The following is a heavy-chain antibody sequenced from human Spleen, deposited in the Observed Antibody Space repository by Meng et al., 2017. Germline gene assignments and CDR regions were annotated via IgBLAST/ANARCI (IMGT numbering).Heavy chain of an antibody. CDR1: GFSLSTSGVG. CDR2: IYWDDDK. J-gene: IGHJ4*02. Sequence: QNTLEATGPTLVKPPQTLKLTCTFSGFSLSTSGVGVGWIRQPPGKALEWLALIYWDDDKRYSPSLKSRLTITKDTSKNQVVLTMTNMDPVDTATYYCAHFDYYGSGSSVDYWGQGTLVTVSS. CDR3: AHFDYYGSGSSVDY. V-gene: IGHV2-5*02. D-gene: IGHD3-10*01.